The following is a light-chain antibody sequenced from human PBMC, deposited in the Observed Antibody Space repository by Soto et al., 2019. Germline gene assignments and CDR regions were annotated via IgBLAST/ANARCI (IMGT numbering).Light chain of an antibody. V-gene: IGKV3-15*01. Sequence: EIVMTRSPDTLSVSPVERAALSCRASQSVTSDLAWYQQKPGQAPRLLIYGASRRATGIPARFSGSGSGTEFTLTISSLQSEDFAVYHCQQYNNWPPWTFGQATKVDIK. CDR1: QSVTSD. CDR2: GAS. CDR3: QQYNNWPPWT. J-gene: IGKJ1*01.